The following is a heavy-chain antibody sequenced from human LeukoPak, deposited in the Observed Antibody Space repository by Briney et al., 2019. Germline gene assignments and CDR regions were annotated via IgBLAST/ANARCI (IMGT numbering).Heavy chain of an antibody. CDR2: INTDGSRT. Sequence: TGGSLRLSCAASGFTFSGHWMHWVRQVPGKGLVWVSRINTDGSRTDYADSVKGRFTISRANAKNTLYLQMNILRPENTATYFCGRHLNWDQIEHWGQGSLVTVSS. V-gene: IGHV3-74*01. D-gene: IGHD7-27*01. CDR3: GRHLNWDQIEH. J-gene: IGHJ4*02. CDR1: GFTFSGHW.